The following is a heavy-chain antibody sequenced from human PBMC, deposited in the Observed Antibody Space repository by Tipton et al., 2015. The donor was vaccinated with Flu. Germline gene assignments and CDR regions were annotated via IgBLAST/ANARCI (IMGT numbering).Heavy chain of an antibody. CDR1: GGSIRSGGYY. J-gene: IGHJ3*02. Sequence: TLSLTCTVSGGSIRSGGYYWSWIRQPAGTGLEWIGRMYTSGSTNYNPSLKSRVTISVDTSKNQFSLKLSSVTAADTAVYYCARAGISSLAGEAFAICGQGTMVTVSS. D-gene: IGHD3-3*02. CDR2: MYTSGST. V-gene: IGHV4-61*02. CDR3: ARAGISSLAGEAFAI.